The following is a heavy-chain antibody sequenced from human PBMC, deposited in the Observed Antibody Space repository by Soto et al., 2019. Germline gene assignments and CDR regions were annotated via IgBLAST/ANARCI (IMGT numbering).Heavy chain of an antibody. CDR3: ARGAITVLRGVDY. V-gene: IGHV3-30*04. CDR1: GFTFNTYA. CDR2: VSSDGSNK. Sequence: QVHLEESGGGVVHPGGSLRLSCAASGFTFNTYAVHWVRQAPGKGLEWVAVVSSDGSNKYYSDSVKGRFSISRDNSTNTMSLQMNPLRTEDTAVYYCARGAITVLRGVDYWGRGTMVTVSS. J-gene: IGHJ4*02. D-gene: IGHD3-10*01.